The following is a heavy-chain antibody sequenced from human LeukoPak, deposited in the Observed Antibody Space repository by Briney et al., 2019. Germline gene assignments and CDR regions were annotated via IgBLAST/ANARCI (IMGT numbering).Heavy chain of an antibody. Sequence: SETLSLTCAVSGGSFSGYYWTWIRQSPGKGLEWIGEINHSGSTNYNPSLKSRVTISVDTSKNQFSLKLSSVTAADTAVYYCASLTFVGLGYYYYGMDVWGQGTTVTVSS. V-gene: IGHV4-34*01. CDR2: INHSGST. CDR1: GGSFSGYY. J-gene: IGHJ6*02. D-gene: IGHD3-9*01. CDR3: ASLTFVGLGYYYYGMDV.